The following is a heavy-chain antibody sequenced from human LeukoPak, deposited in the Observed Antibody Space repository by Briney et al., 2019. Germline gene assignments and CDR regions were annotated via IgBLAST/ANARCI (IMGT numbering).Heavy chain of an antibody. Sequence: TSETLSLTCTVSGASISSSTYYWGWIRQPPGKGLEWIGSISNSGNTYYNSSLKSRVTISFNTSANQFSLKLSSVTAADTAVYYCAREIITMIVVATNWFDPWGQGTLVTVSS. CDR2: ISNSGNT. CDR3: AREIITMIVVATNWFDP. J-gene: IGHJ5*02. CDR1: GASISSSTYY. D-gene: IGHD3-22*01. V-gene: IGHV4-39*07.